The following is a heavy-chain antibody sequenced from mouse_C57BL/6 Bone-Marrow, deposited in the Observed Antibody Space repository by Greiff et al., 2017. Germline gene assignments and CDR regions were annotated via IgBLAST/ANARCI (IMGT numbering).Heavy chain of an antibody. J-gene: IGHJ3*01. D-gene: IGHD1-1*01. V-gene: IGHV1-76*01. Sequence: QVQLQQSGAELVRPGASVKLSCKASGYSFTDYYINWVKQRPGKGLEWIARIYPGSGNTYYNEKFKGKATLTTEKSSSTAYMQLSSLTTEDSAVYFCARSLITTEWGFAYWGQGTLVTVSA. CDR1: GYSFTDYY. CDR3: ARSLITTEWGFAY. CDR2: IYPGSGNT.